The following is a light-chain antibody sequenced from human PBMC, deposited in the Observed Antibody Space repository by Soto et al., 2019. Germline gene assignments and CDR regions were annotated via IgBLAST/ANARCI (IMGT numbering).Light chain of an antibody. CDR3: CSYAGSKNYV. CDR1: SSDIGGYNY. CDR2: GVN. Sequence: QSALAQPPSASGSPGQSVAISSTGTSSDIGGYNYVSWFQQHPGKAPKLIIYGVNERPSGVPDRFSGSKSDNTASLTVSGLQAEDEADYYCCSYAGSKNYVFGTGTKVTVL. J-gene: IGLJ1*01. V-gene: IGLV2-8*01.